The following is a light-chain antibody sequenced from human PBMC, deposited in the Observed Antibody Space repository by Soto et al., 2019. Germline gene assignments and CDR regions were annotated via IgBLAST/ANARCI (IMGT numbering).Light chain of an antibody. CDR1: QSVSSN. CDR3: QHYNNWPFT. Sequence: EIVMTQSPATLSVSPGERATLSCRAGQSVSSNLAWYQQKPGQAPTLLIYGASARATGIPVRFSGSRSGTAFTLTISSLQSEDFAVYYCQHYNNWPFTFGQGTKLEIK. CDR2: GAS. J-gene: IGKJ2*01. V-gene: IGKV3-15*01.